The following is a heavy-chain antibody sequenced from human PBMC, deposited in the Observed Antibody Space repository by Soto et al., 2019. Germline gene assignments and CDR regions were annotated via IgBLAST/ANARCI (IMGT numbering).Heavy chain of an antibody. CDR3: AKARPRLTQNFYEIA. V-gene: IGHV1-18*01. CDR1: GYTFSHHG. D-gene: IGHD3-22*01. J-gene: IGHJ4*02. Sequence: ASVKVSCKASGYTFSHHGFSWVRQVPGQGLEWLGWISAYNGDTAYAQKFQDRFTMTTDTSSSTAYMELRSLRPDDTAVYYCAKARPRLTQNFYEIAGGQETQVTVSS. CDR2: ISAYNGDT.